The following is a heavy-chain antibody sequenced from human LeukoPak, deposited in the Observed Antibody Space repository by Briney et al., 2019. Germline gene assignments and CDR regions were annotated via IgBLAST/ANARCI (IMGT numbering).Heavy chain of an antibody. CDR2: IYYSGST. CDR1: GGSISSYY. J-gene: IGHJ3*02. CDR3: ARQGATDILTGYYRDAFDI. D-gene: IGHD3-9*01. Sequence: KSSETLSLTCTVSGGSISSYYWSWIRQPPGKGLEWIGCIYYSGSTNYNPSLKSRVTISVDTSKNQFSLKLSSVTAADTAVYYCARQGATDILTGYYRDAFDIWGQGTMVTVSS. V-gene: IGHV4-59*01.